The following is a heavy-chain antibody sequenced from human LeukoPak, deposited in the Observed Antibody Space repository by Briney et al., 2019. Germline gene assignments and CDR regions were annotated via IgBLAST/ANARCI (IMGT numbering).Heavy chain of an antibody. CDR2: INSDGSST. CDR1: GSTFSSYW. Sequence: GGSLRLSCAASGSTFSSYWMHWVRQAPGKGLVWVSRINSDGSSTSYADSVKGRFTISRDNAKNTLYLQMNSLRAEDTAVYYCARDRYGRGYSGYGPVDYWGQGTLVTVSS. D-gene: IGHD5-12*01. V-gene: IGHV3-74*01. J-gene: IGHJ4*02. CDR3: ARDRYGRGYSGYGPVDY.